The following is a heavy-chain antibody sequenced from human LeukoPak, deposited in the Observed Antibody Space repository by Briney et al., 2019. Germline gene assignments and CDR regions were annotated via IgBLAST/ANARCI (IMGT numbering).Heavy chain of an antibody. D-gene: IGHD3-10*01. CDR1: GGSISSGNFH. Sequence: SETLSLTCTVSGGSISSGNFHWSWIRQPAGEGLEWIGRIHTSGSTTYNPSLKSRVTLSVDTSKNQFSLRLSSVTAADTAVYYCARSRQASGLFSSWGQGTLVVVSS. CDR3: ARSRQASGLFSS. V-gene: IGHV4-61*02. J-gene: IGHJ5*02. CDR2: IHTSGST.